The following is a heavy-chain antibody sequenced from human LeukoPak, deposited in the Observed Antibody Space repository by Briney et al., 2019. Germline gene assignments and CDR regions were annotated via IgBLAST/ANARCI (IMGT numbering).Heavy chain of an antibody. CDR1: GFTFSSYA. CDR2: ISYDGSNK. D-gene: IGHD1-26*01. J-gene: IGHJ4*02. Sequence: GRSLRLSCAASGFTFSSYAMHWVRQAPGKGLEWVAVISYDGSNKYYADSVKGRFTISRDNSKNTLYLQMNSLRAEDTALYYCVKGSGSYWRLYYFDYWGQGTLVTVSS. CDR3: VKGSGSYWRLYYFDY. V-gene: IGHV3-30*04.